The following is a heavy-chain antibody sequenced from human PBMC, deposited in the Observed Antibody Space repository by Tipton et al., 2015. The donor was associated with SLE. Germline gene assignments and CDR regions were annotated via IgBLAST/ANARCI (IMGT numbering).Heavy chain of an antibody. CDR1: GYTFSRYW. Sequence: SLRLSCTDSGYTFSRYWMHWVRQAPGKGPVWVAHINEDGRYTNYADSVKGRFTISRDNAKNALYLQMNSLRAEDTAVYYCAKDLWPGISAAADNWLDPWGQGTLVIVSS. V-gene: IGHV3-74*01. CDR2: INEDGRYT. CDR3: AKDLWPGISAAADNWLDP. D-gene: IGHD6-13*01. J-gene: IGHJ5*02.